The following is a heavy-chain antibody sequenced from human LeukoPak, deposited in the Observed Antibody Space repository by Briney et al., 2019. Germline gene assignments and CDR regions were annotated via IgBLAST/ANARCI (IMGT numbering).Heavy chain of an antibody. CDR3: ARDNNWGSTHY. V-gene: IGHV3-30-3*01. Sequence: GGSLRLSCAASGFTFNTYAMHWVRQAPGKGLEWVAVVSYDGSNKYYADSVQGRFTVSRDNSKNTLYLQMNTLRTEDTAVYYCARDNNWGSTHYWGQGTLVTVSS. CDR2: VSYDGSNK. CDR1: GFTFNTYA. J-gene: IGHJ4*02. D-gene: IGHD7-27*01.